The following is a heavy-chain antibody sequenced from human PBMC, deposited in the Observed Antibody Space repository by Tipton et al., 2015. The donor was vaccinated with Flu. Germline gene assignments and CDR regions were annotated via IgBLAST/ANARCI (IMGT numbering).Heavy chain of an antibody. Sequence: GSLRLSCAASGFTFSDYFMTWIRQAPGKGLEWVSYIGSSGSPTYYADSVKGRFTISRDNSKNILYLQMNSLRADDTAVYFCARDEGGTYPDWGQGTLVTVSS. D-gene: IGHD1-14*01. CDR1: GFTFSDYF. CDR3: ARDEGGTYPD. V-gene: IGHV3-11*01. J-gene: IGHJ4*02. CDR2: IGSSGSPT.